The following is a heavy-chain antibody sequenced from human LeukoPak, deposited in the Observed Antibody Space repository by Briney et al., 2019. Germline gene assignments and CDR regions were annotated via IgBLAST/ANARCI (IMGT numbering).Heavy chain of an antibody. J-gene: IGHJ4*02. CDR3: ARTRYYYNSRSYGAPYYFDY. D-gene: IGHD3-10*01. CDR2: IYYSGST. CDR1: GDSISSYY. V-gene: IGHV4-59*08. Sequence: SETLSLTCTVSGDSISSYYWSWIRQPPGKGLEWIGCIYYSGSTNYNPSLKSRATISVDTSKNQFSLKLSSVTAADTAVYYCARTRYYYNSRSYGAPYYFDYWGQGTLVTVSS.